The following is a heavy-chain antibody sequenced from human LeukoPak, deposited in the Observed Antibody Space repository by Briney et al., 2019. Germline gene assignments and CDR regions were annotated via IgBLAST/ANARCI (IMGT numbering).Heavy chain of an antibody. CDR2: INPNSGGT. J-gene: IGHJ4*02. Sequence: ASVEVSCKASGYTFTGYYMHWVRQAPGQGLEWMGWINPNSGGTNYAQKFQGRVTMTRDTSISTAYMELSRLRSDDTAVYYCARGLYGSGSYFDYWGQGTLVTVSS. CDR3: ARGLYGSGSYFDY. D-gene: IGHD3-10*01. CDR1: GYTFTGYY. V-gene: IGHV1-2*02.